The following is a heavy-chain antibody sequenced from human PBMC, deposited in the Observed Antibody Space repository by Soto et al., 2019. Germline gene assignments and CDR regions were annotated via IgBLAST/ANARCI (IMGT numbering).Heavy chain of an antibody. CDR1: GFTFSSYG. V-gene: IGHV3-33*01. Sequence: GSLSLSCVVSGFTFSSYGMHWARQAPGKGPEWVAVIWYDGSNKYYADSVKGRFTISRDNSKNTLYLQMNSLRVEDTAVYYCARGNNGAFDIWGQGTMVTVSS. J-gene: IGHJ3*02. CDR3: ARGNNGAFDI. CDR2: IWYDGSNK. D-gene: IGHD2-8*01.